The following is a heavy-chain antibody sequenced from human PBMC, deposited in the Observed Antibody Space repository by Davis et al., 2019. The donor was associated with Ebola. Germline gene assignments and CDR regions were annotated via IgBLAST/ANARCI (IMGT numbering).Heavy chain of an antibody. CDR1: GFIFTNYW. CDR2: ISGSGGST. CDR3: ARDGVFRTLDY. V-gene: IGHV3-23*01. Sequence: GSLRLSCAASGFIFTNYWMSWVRQAPGKGLEWVSAISGSGGSTYYADSVKGRFTISRDNSKNTLYLQMNSLRAEDTAVYYCARDGVFRTLDYWGQGTLVTVSS. J-gene: IGHJ4*02. D-gene: IGHD3-10*01.